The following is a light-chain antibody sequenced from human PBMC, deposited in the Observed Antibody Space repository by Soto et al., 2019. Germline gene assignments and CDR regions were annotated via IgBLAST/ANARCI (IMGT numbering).Light chain of an antibody. CDR3: QQRSNWPPGYT. CDR2: DAS. Sequence: EIVLTQSPATLSLSPGERATLSCRASQSVSSYLAWYQQKPGQAPRLLIYDASNRATGIPARFSGSGSGTDFTLTISRLEPEDFAVYSCQQRSNWPPGYTFGQGTKLEIK. J-gene: IGKJ2*01. V-gene: IGKV3-11*01. CDR1: QSVSSY.